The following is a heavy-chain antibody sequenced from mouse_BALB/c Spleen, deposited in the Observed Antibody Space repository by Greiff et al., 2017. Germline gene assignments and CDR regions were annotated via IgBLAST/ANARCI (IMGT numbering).Heavy chain of an antibody. D-gene: IGHD2-4*01. V-gene: IGHV1-62-2*01. Sequence: QVQLQQSGAELVKPGASVKLSCKASGYTFTEYTIHWVKQRSGQGLEWIGWFYPGSGSIKYNEKFKGKATLTADTSSSTAYMQLSSLTSEDSAIYYCARSGGTMITTGAWFAYWGQGTLVTVSA. CDR3: ARSGGTMITTGAWFAY. CDR1: GYTFTEYT. CDR2: FYPGSGSI. J-gene: IGHJ3*01.